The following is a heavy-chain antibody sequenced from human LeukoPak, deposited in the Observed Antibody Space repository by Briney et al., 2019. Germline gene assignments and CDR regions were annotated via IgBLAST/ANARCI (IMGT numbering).Heavy chain of an antibody. Sequence: ASVKVSCKASGYTFTSYGISWVRQAPGQGPEWMGWISAYNGNTNYAQKLQGRVTMTTDTSTSTAYMELRSLRSDDTAVYYCARDGRGVWGSYRRALFDYWGQGTLVTVSS. CDR3: ARDGRGVWGSYRRALFDY. J-gene: IGHJ4*02. CDR1: GYTFTSYG. V-gene: IGHV1-18*01. CDR2: ISAYNGNT. D-gene: IGHD3-16*02.